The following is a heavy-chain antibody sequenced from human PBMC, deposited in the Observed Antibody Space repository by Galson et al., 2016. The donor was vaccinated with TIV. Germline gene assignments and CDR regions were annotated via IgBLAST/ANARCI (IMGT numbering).Heavy chain of an antibody. CDR2: TYYRSTWYN. CDR1: GDSVSSTSAA. V-gene: IGHV6-1*01. CDR3: ARGAPSVFGVIMTLDY. D-gene: IGHD3-3*01. Sequence: CAISGDSVSSTSAAWNWIRQSPSRGLEWLGRTYYRSTWYNDYAASLKRRITINPDTSKNQFSLQLTSVTPEDVAVYYFARGAPSVFGVIMTLDYWGQGTLVTVSS. J-gene: IGHJ4*02.